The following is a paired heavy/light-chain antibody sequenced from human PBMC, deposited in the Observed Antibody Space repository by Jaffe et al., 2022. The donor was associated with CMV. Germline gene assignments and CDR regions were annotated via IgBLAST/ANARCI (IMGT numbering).Light chain of an antibody. V-gene: IGKV3-15*01. Sequence: EIVMTQSPATLSVSPGERATLSCRASQSVRANLAWYQQKHGQAPRLLIYGASIRATDIPARFSGSGSGTEFTLTISSLQSEDFAVYYCQQYNNWPPLTFGGGTKVEIK. J-gene: IGKJ4*01. CDR1: QSVRAN. CDR3: QQYNNWPPLT. CDR2: GAS.
Heavy chain of an antibody. CDR2: ISYDGNNE. CDR1: GFTFSNYG. D-gene: IGHD3-16*01. CDR3: AKNGGAGQAFDV. Sequence: QVRLVESGGGVVQPGGSLRLSCAASGFTFSNYGIFWVRQAPGKGLEWVAVISYDGNNEYYADSVKGRFTLSRDNSKNTVYLQMHSLRAEDTAVYYCAKNGGAGQAFDVWGQGTMVTVSS. V-gene: IGHV3-30*18. J-gene: IGHJ3*01.